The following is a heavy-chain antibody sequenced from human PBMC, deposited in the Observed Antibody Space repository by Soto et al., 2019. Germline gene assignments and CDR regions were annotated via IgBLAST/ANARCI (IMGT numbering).Heavy chain of an antibody. Sequence: SETLSLTCTVSGGSISSSSYYWDWIRQPPEKGLEWIGSIYYSGSTYYNPSLKSRVTISVDTSKNQFSLKLSSVTAADTAVYYCARHLRLGYCSGGSCYSGWFDPWGQGTLVTVSS. CDR2: IYYSGST. CDR1: GGSISSSSYY. V-gene: IGHV4-39*01. CDR3: ARHLRLGYCSGGSCYSGWFDP. J-gene: IGHJ5*02. D-gene: IGHD2-15*01.